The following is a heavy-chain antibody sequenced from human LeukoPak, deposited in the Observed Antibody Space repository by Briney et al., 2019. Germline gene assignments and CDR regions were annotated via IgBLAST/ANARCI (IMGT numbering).Heavy chain of an antibody. CDR1: GFTFSDYY. CDR2: ISSSGSTI. CDR3: ARAERRVTIFGVVIGTLDY. V-gene: IGHV3-11*04. D-gene: IGHD3-3*01. Sequence: AGGSLRLSCAASGFTFSDYYMSWIRQAPGKGLEWVSYISSSGSTIYYADSVKGRFTISRDNAKNSLYLQMNSLRAEDTAVYYCARAERRVTIFGVVIGTLDYWGQGTLVTVSS. J-gene: IGHJ4*02.